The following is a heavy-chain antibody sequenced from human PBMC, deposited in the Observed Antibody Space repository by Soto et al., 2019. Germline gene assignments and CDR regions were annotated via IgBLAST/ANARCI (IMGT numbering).Heavy chain of an antibody. D-gene: IGHD6-13*01. CDR2: VYHSGKT. CDR3: ARPKGIAPSIWYFDL. Sequence: QVQLQESGPGLVKPSETLSLTCTVSGDYISSHYWSWIRQPPGKGLEWIGYVYHSGKTDSNPSVTSRVNTSMDTSKNQISLSLTSVTAADDAVYYCARPKGIAPSIWYFDLWGRGTLVTVSS. CDR1: GDYISSHY. J-gene: IGHJ2*01. V-gene: IGHV4-59*08.